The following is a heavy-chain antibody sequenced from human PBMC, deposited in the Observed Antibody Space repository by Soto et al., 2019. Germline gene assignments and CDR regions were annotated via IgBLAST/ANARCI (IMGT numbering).Heavy chain of an antibody. D-gene: IGHD4-17*01. CDR1: GYTFTGYY. V-gene: IGHV1-2*04. CDR2: INPNSGGT. CDR3: AIHDYGDYGYAFDI. J-gene: IGHJ3*02. Sequence: ASLKVSCKASGYTFTGYYMHWVRQAPGQGLEWMGWINPNSGGTNYAQKFQGWVTMTRDTSISTAYMELSRLRSDDTAVYYCAIHDYGDYGYAFDIWGQGTMVNVSS.